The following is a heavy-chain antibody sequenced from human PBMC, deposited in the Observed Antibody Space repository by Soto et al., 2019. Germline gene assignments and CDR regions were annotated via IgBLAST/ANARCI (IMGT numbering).Heavy chain of an antibody. CDR2: IWYDRSNK. Sequence: QVQLVESGGGVVQPGRSLRLSCAASGFTFSSYGMHWVRQAPGKGLEWVAVIWYDRSNKYYADSVKGRFTISRDNSKNTLYLQMNSLRAEDTAVYDCARGQLLSVYYGMDLWGQGTTVTVSS. J-gene: IGHJ6*02. V-gene: IGHV3-33*01. CDR1: GFTFSSYG. CDR3: ARGQLLSVYYGMDL. D-gene: IGHD2-2*01.